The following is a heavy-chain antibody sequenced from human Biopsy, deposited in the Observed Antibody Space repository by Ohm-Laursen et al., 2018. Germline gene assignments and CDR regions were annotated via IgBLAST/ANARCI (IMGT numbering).Heavy chain of an antibody. CDR1: GFTFSTYA. CDR2: LSSRGSNI. J-gene: IGHJ4*02. D-gene: IGHD3-3*01. V-gene: IGHV3-11*01. Sequence: SLRLSCAATGFTFSTYAMNWIRQAPGKGLEWISYLSSRGSNIYYADSVKGRFTVSRDNVNNSLFLQMNSLRAEDTAVYYCARFPDFWSGYYVDSWGQGTLVTVSS. CDR3: ARFPDFWSGYYVDS.